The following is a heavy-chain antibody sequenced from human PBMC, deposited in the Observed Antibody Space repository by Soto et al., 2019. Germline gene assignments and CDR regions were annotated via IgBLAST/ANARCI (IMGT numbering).Heavy chain of an antibody. D-gene: IGHD1-7*01. CDR1: GFTFANAW. J-gene: IGHJ4*02. CDR2: VRSKADGGTT. Sequence: PGGSLRLSCAASGFTFANAWMSWFRQAPGKGLEWVGRVRSKADGGTTDYAAPVKGRFTISRDDSENTLYLQMNSLKIDDTAVYYCRRDWDYPVLWGQGTLVTVSS. V-gene: IGHV3-15*01. CDR3: RRDWDYPVL.